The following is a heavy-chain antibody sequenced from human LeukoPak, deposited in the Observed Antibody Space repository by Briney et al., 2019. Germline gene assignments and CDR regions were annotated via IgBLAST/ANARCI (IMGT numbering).Heavy chain of an antibody. CDR3: ARGRTLGSYDYSHFDY. Sequence: GGSLRLSCVASGFTFSHYWMSWVRQAPGKGLEWVANIKEDGSIEDYVDSVKGRFTVSRDNSKSTLYLQINNLRAEDTAVYFCARGRTLGSYDYSHFDYWGQGTLVTVSS. V-gene: IGHV3-7*03. CDR1: GFTFSHYW. D-gene: IGHD5-18*01. J-gene: IGHJ4*02. CDR2: IKEDGSIE.